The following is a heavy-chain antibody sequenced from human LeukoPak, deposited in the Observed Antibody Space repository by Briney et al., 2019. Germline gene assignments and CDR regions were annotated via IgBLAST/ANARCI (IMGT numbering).Heavy chain of an antibody. Sequence: ASVKVSCNASGYPFANFGLTWVRQAPGQGLELMGWISAYNGNTHYAQKFRGRLTLTTETSTSTAYLELRSLKSDDTAVYYCARDRVGGDLTGVSLYWGQGTLVTVSS. D-gene: IGHD4-17*01. CDR1: GYPFANFG. CDR3: ARDRVGGDLTGVSLY. CDR2: ISAYNGNT. V-gene: IGHV1-18*01. J-gene: IGHJ4*01.